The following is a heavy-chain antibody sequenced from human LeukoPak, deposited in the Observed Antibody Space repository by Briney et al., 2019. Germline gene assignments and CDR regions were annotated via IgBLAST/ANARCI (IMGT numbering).Heavy chain of an antibody. CDR1: GFTFSSYG. CDR3: ARVIVGGTGFDC. V-gene: IGHV3-30*03. CDR2: ISHDGRNT. Sequence: GGSLRLSCAASGFTFSSYGMHWVRQAPGKGLEWGAFISHDGRNTFYADSVKGRFTISRDNSQNTLYLQMNSLRAEDTAVYYCARVIVGGTGFDCWGQGTLVTVSS. D-gene: IGHD1-26*01. J-gene: IGHJ4*02.